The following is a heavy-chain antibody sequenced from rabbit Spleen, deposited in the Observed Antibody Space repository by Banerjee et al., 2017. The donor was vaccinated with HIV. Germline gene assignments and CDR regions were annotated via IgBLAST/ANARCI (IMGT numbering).Heavy chain of an antibody. CDR3: ARDLVAVIGWNFNL. J-gene: IGHJ4*01. CDR2: INTGSGGT. D-gene: IGHD1-1*01. V-gene: IGHV1S45*01. Sequence: QEQLKETGGGLVQPGGSLTLSCKASGFDFSSYGVSWVRQAPGKGLEWIGCINTGSGGTYYASWAKGRFTISKTSSTTVTLQMTSLTAADTATYFCARDLVAVIGWNFNLWGQGTLVTVS. CDR1: GFDFSSYG.